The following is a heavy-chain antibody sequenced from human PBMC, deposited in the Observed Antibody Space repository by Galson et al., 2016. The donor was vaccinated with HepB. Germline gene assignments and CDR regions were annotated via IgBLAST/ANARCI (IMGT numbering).Heavy chain of an antibody. J-gene: IGHJ4*02. D-gene: IGHD3-3*01. V-gene: IGHV4-39*01. Sequence: LRLSCAASGFTVSSHYMGWVRQPPGKGLEWLGTVTYGGSTSYNPSLKSRVTMSIDTSHKQFSLRLTSVTAADTAVYYCARLGPVTVFAVAYPFDSWAREPWSPSPQ. CDR3: ARLGPVTVFAVAYPFDS. CDR1: GFTVSSHY. CDR2: VTYGGST.